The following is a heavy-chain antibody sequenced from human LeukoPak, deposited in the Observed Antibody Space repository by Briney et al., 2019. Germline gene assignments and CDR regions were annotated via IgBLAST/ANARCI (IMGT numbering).Heavy chain of an antibody. CDR1: GFTFSSYA. D-gene: IGHD3-10*01. J-gene: IGHJ4*02. CDR3: AKDPKYYGSGVLYYFDY. V-gene: IGHV3-30*18. Sequence: GGSLRLSCAASGFTFSSYAMSWVRQAPGKGLEWVAVISYDGSNKYYADSVKGRFTISRDNSKNTLYLQMNSLRAEDTAVYYCAKDPKYYGSGVLYYFDYWGQGTLVTVSS. CDR2: ISYDGSNK.